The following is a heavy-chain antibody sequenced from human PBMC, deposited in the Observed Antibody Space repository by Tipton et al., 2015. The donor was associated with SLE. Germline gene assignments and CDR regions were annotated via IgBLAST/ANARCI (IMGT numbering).Heavy chain of an antibody. Sequence: TLSLTCAVYGGSFSGYYWSWIRQPPGKGLEWIGEINHSGGTNYNPSLKSRVTISVDTSKNQFSLKLSSVTAADTAVYYCARDHPIMTTVTSWGQGTLVTVSS. CDR3: ARDHPIMTTVTS. D-gene: IGHD4-17*01. J-gene: IGHJ4*02. V-gene: IGHV4-34*01. CDR2: INHSGGT. CDR1: GGSFSGYY.